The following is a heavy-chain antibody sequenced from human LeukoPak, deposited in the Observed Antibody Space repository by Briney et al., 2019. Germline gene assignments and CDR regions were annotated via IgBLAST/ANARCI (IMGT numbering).Heavy chain of an antibody. J-gene: IGHJ5*01. V-gene: IGHV3-74*01. CDR1: GFTFSSYW. CDR2: INSDGRST. CDR3: ARDLAAAGTVPDS. Sequence: GGSLRLSCAASGFTFSSYWMHWVRQAPGKGLVWVSRINSDGRSTSYADSVRGRFTVSRDNAKNTLYLQMNSLRAEDTAVYYCARDLAAAGTVPDSWGQGTPVTVSS. D-gene: IGHD6-13*01.